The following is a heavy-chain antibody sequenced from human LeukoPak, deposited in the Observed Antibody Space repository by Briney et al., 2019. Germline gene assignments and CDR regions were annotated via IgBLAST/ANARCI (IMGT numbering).Heavy chain of an antibody. CDR3: ARGSRGPYYYYYMDV. V-gene: IGHV3-7*01. CDR2: IKQDGSEK. D-gene: IGHD2-15*01. CDR1: GFTFSSYW. J-gene: IGHJ6*03. Sequence: PGGSLRLSCAASGFTFSSYWMSWVRQAPGKGLEWVANIKQDGSEKYYVDSVKGRFTISRDNAKNSLYLQMNSLRAEDTAVYYCARGSRGPYYYYYMDVWGKGTTVTVSS.